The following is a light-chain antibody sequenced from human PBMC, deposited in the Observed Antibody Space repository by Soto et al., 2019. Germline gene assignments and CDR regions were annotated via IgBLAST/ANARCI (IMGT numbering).Light chain of an antibody. J-gene: IGKJ1*01. CDR2: GAS. V-gene: IGKV3-15*01. CDR3: QHYNNWPRT. Sequence: EIVMTQSPATLSVSPGERATLSCRASQSVSSNLAWYQQKPGQAPRLLIYGASTRATGIPARVSGSWSGTEFTLTISSMQSEDFAVYYCQHYNNWPRTFGQGTKVEIK. CDR1: QSVSSN.